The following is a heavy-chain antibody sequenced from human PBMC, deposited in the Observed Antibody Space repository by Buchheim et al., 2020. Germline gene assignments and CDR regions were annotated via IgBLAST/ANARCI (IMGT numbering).Heavy chain of an antibody. V-gene: IGHV5-51*01. CDR3: ARARGYCSSSSCYDFDY. J-gene: IGHJ4*02. CDR2: IYPGDSST. Sequence: EVQLVQSGAEVKKPGESLKISCKASGYSFSNYWIGWVRQMPGKGLEWMAMIYPGDSSTKYSPSFQAQVTISADKSSSPAYLQWTSLKASDTAMYFCARARGYCSSSSCYDFDYWGQGT. D-gene: IGHD2-2*01. CDR1: GYSFSNYW.